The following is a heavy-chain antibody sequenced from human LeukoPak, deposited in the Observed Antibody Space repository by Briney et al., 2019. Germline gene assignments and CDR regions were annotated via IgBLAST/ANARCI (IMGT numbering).Heavy chain of an antibody. D-gene: IGHD2-2*01. V-gene: IGHV1-2*02. CDR2: INPNSGGT. J-gene: IGHJ4*02. CDR1: GYTFTGYY. Sequence: SVKVSCKASGYTFTGYYMHWVRQAPGQGLEWMGWINPNSGGTNYAQKFQGRVTMTRDTSISTAYMELSRLRSDDTAVYYCARVYQGYCSSTSCYHYFDYWGQGTLVTVSS. CDR3: ARVYQGYCSSTSCYHYFDY.